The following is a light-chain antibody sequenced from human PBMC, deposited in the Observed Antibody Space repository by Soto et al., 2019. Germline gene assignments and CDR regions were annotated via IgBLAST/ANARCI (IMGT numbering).Light chain of an antibody. V-gene: IGKV1-5*01. J-gene: IGKJ1*01. CDR2: DAS. CDR1: ESISTW. CDR3: QQYSTYST. Sequence: DIQMTQSPSTLSASIGDRVTITCRASESISTWLAWYQHEPGKAPKLLIYDASRLNSGVTSRFRGSGSGTDFTLMISSLQPDDFATYYCQQYSTYSTFGQGTKVDNK.